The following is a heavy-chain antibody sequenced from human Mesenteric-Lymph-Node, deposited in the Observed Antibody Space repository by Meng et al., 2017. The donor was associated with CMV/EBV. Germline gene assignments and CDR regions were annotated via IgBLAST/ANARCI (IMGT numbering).Heavy chain of an antibody. V-gene: IGHV3-49*04. CDR1: GFSFSTYN. D-gene: IGHD6-19*01. J-gene: IGHJ4*02. CDR2: IRSKAYGGTT. CDR3: ARGSYSSGWYCLDY. Sequence: GGSLRLSCAASGFSFSTYNMHWVRQAPGKGLEWVGFIRSKAYGGTTEYAASVKVRFTISRDDSNSIAYLQMNSLKTEDTAVYYCARGSYSSGWYCLDYWGQGTLVTVSS.